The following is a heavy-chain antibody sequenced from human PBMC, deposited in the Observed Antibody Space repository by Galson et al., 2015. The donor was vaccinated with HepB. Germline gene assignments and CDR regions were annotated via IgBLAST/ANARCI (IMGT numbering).Heavy chain of an antibody. J-gene: IGHJ4*02. V-gene: IGHV4-39*01. Sequence: ETLSLTCTVSGGSISSSSYYWGWIRQPPGKGLEWIGSIYYSGSTYYNPSLKSRVTISVDTSKNQFSLKLSSVTAADTAVYYCAGGYSGYDSSYWGQGTLVTVSS. CDR3: AGGYSGYDSSY. D-gene: IGHD5-12*01. CDR2: IYYSGST. CDR1: GGSISSSSYY.